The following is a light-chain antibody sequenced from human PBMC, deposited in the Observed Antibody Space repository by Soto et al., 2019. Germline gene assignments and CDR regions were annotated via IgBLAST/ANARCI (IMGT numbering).Light chain of an antibody. Sequence: HSVLTQPPSVSAAPGQKVTISCSGSSSNIGGNSVSWYQQLPGTAPKLLIYDDNKRPSGIPDRFSGSKSGTPATLGITGFQTGDEADYYCGSWDSSLSAYVFGPGTKVTVL. CDR1: SSNIGGNS. J-gene: IGLJ1*01. CDR3: GSWDSSLSAYV. CDR2: DDN. V-gene: IGLV1-51*01.